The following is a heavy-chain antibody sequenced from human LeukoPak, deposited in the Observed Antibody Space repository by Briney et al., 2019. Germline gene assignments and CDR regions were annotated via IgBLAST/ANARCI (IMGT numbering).Heavy chain of an antibody. CDR3: ARGANWGSGDAFDI. J-gene: IGHJ3*02. V-gene: IGHV1-69*01. CDR1: GGTFSSYA. Sequence: VASVKVSCKASGGTFSSYAISWVRQAPGQGLEWMGGIIPIFGTANYAQKFQGRVTITADESTSTAYMELSSLGSEDTAVYYCARGANWGSGDAFDIWGQGTMVTVSS. D-gene: IGHD7-27*01. CDR2: IIPIFGTA.